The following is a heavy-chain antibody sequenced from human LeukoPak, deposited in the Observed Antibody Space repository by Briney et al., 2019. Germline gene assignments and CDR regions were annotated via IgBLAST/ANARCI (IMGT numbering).Heavy chain of an antibody. CDR1: GYTFTGYY. CDR3: ARDRVRGYSGYDAFDI. D-gene: IGHD5-12*01. CDR2: INPNSGGT. V-gene: IGHV1-2*02. J-gene: IGHJ3*02. Sequence: GASVKVSCKASGYTFTGYYMHWVRQAPGQGLEWMGWINPNSGGTNYAQKFQGRVTMTRDTSISTAYMELSRLRSDDTAVYYCARDRVRGYSGYDAFDIWGQGTMVTVSS.